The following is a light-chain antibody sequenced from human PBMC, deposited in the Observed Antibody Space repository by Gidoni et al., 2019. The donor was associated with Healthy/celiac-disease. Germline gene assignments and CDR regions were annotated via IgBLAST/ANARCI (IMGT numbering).Light chain of an antibody. V-gene: IGKV3-20*01. CDR3: QQYGSSSWT. J-gene: IGKJ1*01. CDR1: QSVSSSD. CDR2: GAS. Sequence: EIVLTQSPGTLSLSPGERATLSCRASQSVSSSDLAWYQQKPGQAPRLLIYGASSRATGIPDRFSGSGSGTDFTLTISRLEPEDFAVYYCQQYGSSSWTFXQXTKVEIK.